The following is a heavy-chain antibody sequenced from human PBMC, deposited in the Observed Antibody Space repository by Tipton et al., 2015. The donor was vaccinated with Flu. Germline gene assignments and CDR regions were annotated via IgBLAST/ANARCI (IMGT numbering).Heavy chain of an antibody. V-gene: IGHV4-4*07. CDR2: IYTSGST. J-gene: IGHJ6*02. D-gene: IGHD4-23*01. CDR3: ARERGSGPQNSPAIYYYYYGMDV. Sequence: TLSLTCTVSGGSISSYYWSWIRQPAGKGLEWIGRIYTSGSTNYNPSLKSRVTMSVDTSKNQFSLKLSSVTAADTAVYYCARERGSGPQNSPAIYYYYYGMDVWGQGTTVTVSS. CDR1: GGSISSYY.